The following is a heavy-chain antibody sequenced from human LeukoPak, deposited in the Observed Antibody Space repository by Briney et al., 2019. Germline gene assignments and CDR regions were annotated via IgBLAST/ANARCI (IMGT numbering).Heavy chain of an antibody. CDR3: AKDICSSTSCYAFNY. V-gene: IGHV3-30*02. CDR2: IRYDGSNK. J-gene: IGHJ4*02. CDR1: GFTFSSYG. D-gene: IGHD2-2*01. Sequence: GGSLRLSCAASGFTFSSYGMHWVRQAPGKGLEWVAFIRYDGSNKYYADSVKGRFTISRENSKNTLYLQMNSLRAEDTAVYYCAKDICSSTSCYAFNYGGRGPLVTVSS.